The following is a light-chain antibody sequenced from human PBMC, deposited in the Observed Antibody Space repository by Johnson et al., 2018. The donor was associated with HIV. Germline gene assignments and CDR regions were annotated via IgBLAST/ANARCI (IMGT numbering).Light chain of an antibody. CDR3: GTWDSSLSAYV. CDR1: SSNIGNNY. J-gene: IGLJ1*01. CDR2: DNY. Sequence: QSVLTQPPSVSAAPGQKVTISCSGSSSNIGNNYVSWYQQLPGTAPKLLIYDNYKRPSGIPDRFSGSKSGTSATLAITGLQTGDEADDYCGTWDSSLSAYVFGTGTKVTVL. V-gene: IGLV1-51*01.